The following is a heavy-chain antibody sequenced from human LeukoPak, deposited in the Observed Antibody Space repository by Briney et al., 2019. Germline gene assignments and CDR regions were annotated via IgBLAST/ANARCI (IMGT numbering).Heavy chain of an antibody. Sequence: GGSLRLSCAPSGFTFSSYGMHWVRQAPGKGLEWVAFIRYDGSNKYYADSVKGRFTISRDNSKNTLYLQMNSLRAEDTAVYYCAKGGQTTVKRGSYYYYYMDVWGKGTTVTISS. CDR3: AKGGQTTVKRGSYYYYYMDV. D-gene: IGHD4-17*01. J-gene: IGHJ6*03. CDR1: GFTFSSYG. CDR2: IRYDGSNK. V-gene: IGHV3-30*02.